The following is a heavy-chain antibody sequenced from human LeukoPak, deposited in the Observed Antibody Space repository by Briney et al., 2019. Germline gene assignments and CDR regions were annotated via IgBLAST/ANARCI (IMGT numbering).Heavy chain of an antibody. Sequence: KPGGSLRLSCAASGFTFSSYAMSWVRQAPGKGLEWLGRIKSKTDGGTTDYAAPVKGRFTISRDDSKNTLYLQMNSLKTEDTAVYYCSTDTYGDYYFDYWGQGTLVTVSS. D-gene: IGHD4-17*01. V-gene: IGHV3-15*01. J-gene: IGHJ4*02. CDR2: IKSKTDGGTT. CDR3: STDTYGDYYFDY. CDR1: GFTFSSYA.